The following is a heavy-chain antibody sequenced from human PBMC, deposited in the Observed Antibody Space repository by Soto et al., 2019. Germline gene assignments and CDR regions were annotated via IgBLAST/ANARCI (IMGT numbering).Heavy chain of an antibody. Sequence: QVQLVESGGDLVKPGGSLRLSCAASGFTSSDYYMSWIRQAPGKGLEWVSYISSSGRTIYYADSGKGRFTISRDNAKNSRYLQMNSLRAEDTAVDYCVRSLGMGGAGYNWGQGTLVSVSS. V-gene: IGHV3-11*01. D-gene: IGHD1-26*01. CDR3: VRSLGMGGAGYN. CDR1: GFTSSDYY. J-gene: IGHJ4*02. CDR2: ISSSGRTI.